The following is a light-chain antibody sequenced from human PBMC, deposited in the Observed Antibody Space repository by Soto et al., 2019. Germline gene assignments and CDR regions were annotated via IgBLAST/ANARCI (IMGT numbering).Light chain of an antibody. CDR3: QQYGSSPRT. V-gene: IGKV3-20*01. J-gene: IGKJ1*01. CDR1: QSVSRR. Sequence: EVVLTLSPGTLSLSPGGRATLSCRASQSVSRRLAWYQQRPGQSPRLLIYGAFNRATGIPARFSGSGSGTDFTLTISRLEPEDFAVYYCQQYGSSPRTFGQGTKVDNK. CDR2: GAF.